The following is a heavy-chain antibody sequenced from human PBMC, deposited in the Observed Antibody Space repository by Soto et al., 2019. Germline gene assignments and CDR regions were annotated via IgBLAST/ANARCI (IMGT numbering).Heavy chain of an antibody. CDR1: GGSLSSYY. CDR3: ARDPYSDNWGYFDY. CDR2: IYHSGST. J-gene: IGHJ4*02. Sequence: SGTLSLTCTVSGGSLSSYYWSWIPQPPGKGLEWIGYIYHSGSTLYNPSLKSRVTISVDTSKNQFSLKLSSVTAADTAVYYCARDPYSDNWGYFDYWGPGTLVTVSS. D-gene: IGHD7-27*01. V-gene: IGHV4-59*12.